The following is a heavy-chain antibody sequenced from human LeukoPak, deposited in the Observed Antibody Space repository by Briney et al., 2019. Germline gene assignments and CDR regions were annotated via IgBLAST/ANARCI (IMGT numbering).Heavy chain of an antibody. Sequence: PSETLPLTCTVSGGSISSGGYYWSWIRQHPGKGLEWIGYIYYSGSIYYNPSLKIRVTISVDTSKNQFSLKLSSVTAADTAVYYCARAIVGATRPGSHFDYWGKGTLATAPS. CDR1: GGSISSGGYY. V-gene: IGHV4-31*03. D-gene: IGHD1-26*01. CDR3: ARAIVGATRPGSHFDY. CDR2: IYYSGSI. J-gene: IGHJ4*02.